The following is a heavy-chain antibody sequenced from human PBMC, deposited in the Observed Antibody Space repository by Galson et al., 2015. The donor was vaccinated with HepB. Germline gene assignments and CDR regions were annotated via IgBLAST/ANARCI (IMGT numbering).Heavy chain of an antibody. V-gene: IGHV3-23*01. CDR1: GFTFSSYA. CDR2: ISGSGGST. D-gene: IGHD3-10*01. J-gene: IGHJ4*02. CDR3: AKDLTPRGFGEFLDY. Sequence: SLRLSCAASGFTFSSYAMSWVRQAPGKGLEWVSAISGSGGSTYYADSVKGRFTISRDDSKNTLYLQMNSLRAEDTAVYYCAKDLTPRGFGEFLDYWGQGTLVTVSS.